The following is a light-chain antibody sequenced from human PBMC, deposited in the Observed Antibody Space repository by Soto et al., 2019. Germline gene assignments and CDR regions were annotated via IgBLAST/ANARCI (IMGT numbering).Light chain of an antibody. Sequence: IVMTQSPATLSVSPGERATLSCRASQNIYNNVAWYQHRPGQAPRLLIYRASTRATGVPARFSGSGFGTEYTLTISSLQSGDFAVYSCLQYHNLWAFGQGTKVEIK. CDR1: QNIYNN. CDR3: LQYHNLWA. CDR2: RAS. V-gene: IGKV3-15*01. J-gene: IGKJ1*01.